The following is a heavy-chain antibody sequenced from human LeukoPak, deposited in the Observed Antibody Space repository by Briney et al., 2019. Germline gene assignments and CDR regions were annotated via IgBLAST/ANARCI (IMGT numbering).Heavy chain of an antibody. CDR3: ARGSGGDYFDY. J-gene: IGHJ4*02. D-gene: IGHD1-26*01. CDR2: IKQDGSEK. Sequence: GGSLRLSCAASGFTVSSNYMSWVRQAPGKGLEWVANIKQDGSEKYYVDSVKGRFTISRDNAKKSLYLQMNSLRAEDTAVYYCARGSGGDYFDYWGQGTLVTVSS. V-gene: IGHV3-7*01. CDR1: GFTVSSNY.